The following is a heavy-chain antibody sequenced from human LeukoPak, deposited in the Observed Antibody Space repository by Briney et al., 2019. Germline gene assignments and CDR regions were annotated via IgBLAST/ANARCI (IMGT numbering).Heavy chain of an antibody. Sequence: ASVKVSCKASGYTFTNYGISWVRQAPGQGLEWMGWVSAYGDDTYYVQKFRGRITMTTDTSTSTAYVELRSLRSDDTAVYYCARDCIGCLGFDYWGQGTLATVSS. D-gene: IGHD5/OR15-5a*01. CDR1: GYTFTNYG. J-gene: IGHJ4*02. CDR3: ARDCIGCLGFDY. V-gene: IGHV1-18*01. CDR2: VSAYGDDT.